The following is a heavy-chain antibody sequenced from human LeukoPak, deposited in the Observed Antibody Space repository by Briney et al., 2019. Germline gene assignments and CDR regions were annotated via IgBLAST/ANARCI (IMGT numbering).Heavy chain of an antibody. CDR2: INHSGST. Sequence: SGTLSPTCAVYGASFSSYYWSWIRQPPGNGLEWIGEINHSGSTNYNPSLKSRVTISVDTSKNQFSLKLSSVTAADTAVYYCARGIVVVPAAIEYFQHWGQGTLVTVSS. CDR1: GASFSSYY. D-gene: IGHD2-2*01. CDR3: ARGIVVVPAAIEYFQH. V-gene: IGHV4-34*01. J-gene: IGHJ1*01.